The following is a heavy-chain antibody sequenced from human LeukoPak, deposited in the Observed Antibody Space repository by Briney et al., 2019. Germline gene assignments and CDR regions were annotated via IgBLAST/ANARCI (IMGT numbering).Heavy chain of an antibody. CDR3: TRRSYDSGSYYHGWYFDY. D-gene: IGHD3-10*01. J-gene: IGHJ4*02. CDR2: INHNGNT. Sequence: SETLSLICAVYGGSFSGYHWNWIRQAPGKGLEWIGEINHNGNTNYNPSLKGRVTISVDTSKNQFSLKLNSVTAADTAVYYCTRRSYDSGSYYHGWYFDYWGQGTLVTVSS. CDR1: GGSFSGYH. V-gene: IGHV4-34*01.